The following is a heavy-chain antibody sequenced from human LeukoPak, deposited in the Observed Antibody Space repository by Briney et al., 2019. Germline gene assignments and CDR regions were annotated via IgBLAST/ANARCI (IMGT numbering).Heavy chain of an antibody. V-gene: IGHV1-2*04. CDR1: GYTFTGYY. CDR3: ARGISSFDYGDYWFDP. D-gene: IGHD4-17*01. J-gene: IGHJ5*02. CDR2: INPNSGGT. Sequence: RASVKVSCKASGYTFTGYYMHWVRQAPGQGLERMGWINPNSGGTNYAQKFQGWVTMTRDTSISTAYMELSRLRSDDTAVYYCARGISSFDYGDYWFDPRGQGTLVTVSS.